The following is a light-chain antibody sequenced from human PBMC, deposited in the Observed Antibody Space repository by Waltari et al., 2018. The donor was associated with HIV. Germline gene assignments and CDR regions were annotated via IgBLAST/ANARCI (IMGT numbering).Light chain of an antibody. V-gene: IGLV2-14*03. Sequence: SALTQPASVSGSPGQSLTISCRGTSSDVGGYHYVSWYQQHPGKAPKLMIYDVSNRPSGVSNRFSGSKSGNTASLTISGLQAEDEADYYCSSYTSSSTLVVFGGGTKLTVL. J-gene: IGLJ2*01. CDR3: SSYTSSSTLVV. CDR1: SSDVGGYHY. CDR2: DVS.